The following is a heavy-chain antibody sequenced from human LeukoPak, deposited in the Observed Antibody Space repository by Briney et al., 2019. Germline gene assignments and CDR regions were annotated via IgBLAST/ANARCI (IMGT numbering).Heavy chain of an antibody. Sequence: SETLSLTCAVYGGSFSGYYWSWIRQPPGKGLEWIGEINHSGSTNYNPSLKSRVTISVDTSKNQFSLKLSSVTAADTAVYYCAGTTVTKIRPHYYYGMDVWGHGTTVTVSS. D-gene: IGHD4-17*01. CDR1: GGSFSGYY. CDR3: AGTTVTKIRPHYYYGMDV. J-gene: IGHJ6*02. V-gene: IGHV4-34*01. CDR2: INHSGST.